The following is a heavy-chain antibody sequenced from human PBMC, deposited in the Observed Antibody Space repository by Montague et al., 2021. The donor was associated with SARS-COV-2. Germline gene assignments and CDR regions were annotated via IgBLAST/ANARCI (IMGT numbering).Heavy chain of an antibody. CDR1: GGSFSGYY. D-gene: IGHD2-15*01. J-gene: IGHJ3*02. CDR3: ARDTGISGAFDI. V-gene: IGHV4-34*09. CDR2: INHSGST. Sequence: TLSLTCAVYGGSFSGYYWSWIRQPPGKGLEWIGEINHSGSTNYNPSLKSRVTISVDTSKNQFSLKLSSVTAADTAVYYCARDTGISGAFDIWGQGTMVAVSS.